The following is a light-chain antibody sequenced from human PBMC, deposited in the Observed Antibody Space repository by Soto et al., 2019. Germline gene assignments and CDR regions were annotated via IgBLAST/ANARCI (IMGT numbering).Light chain of an antibody. CDR1: QFLSSNY. CDR3: QQDYNLPWT. CDR2: GAS. J-gene: IGKJ1*01. Sequence: EIVLTQSPATLSLSPGERATLSCRASQFLSSNYLSWYQQKPGQAPRLLIYGASTTATGVPDRFSGSGSGTDFTLTISSLEPEDFAVYYCQQDYNLPWTFGQGTKVDIK. V-gene: IGKV3D-7*01.